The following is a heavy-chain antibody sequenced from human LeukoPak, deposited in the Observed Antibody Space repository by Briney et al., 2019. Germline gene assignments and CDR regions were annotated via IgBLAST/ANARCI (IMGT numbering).Heavy chain of an antibody. Sequence: GASVKVSCKASGYTFTGYHMHWVRQAPGQGLEWMGWINPNSGGTNYAQKFQGRVTVTRDTSISTAYMELSRLRSDDTAVYYCARCKYSYYDFWSGEPPPLDYWGQGTLVTVSS. J-gene: IGHJ4*02. CDR3: ARCKYSYYDFWSGEPPPLDY. CDR2: INPNSGGT. CDR1: GYTFTGYH. D-gene: IGHD3-3*01. V-gene: IGHV1-2*02.